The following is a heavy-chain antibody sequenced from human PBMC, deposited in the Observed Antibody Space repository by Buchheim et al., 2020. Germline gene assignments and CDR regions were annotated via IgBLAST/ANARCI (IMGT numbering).Heavy chain of an antibody. CDR2: IHYSRSI. CDR3: ARGHSAFWSGNYGKYYYYGMDV. D-gene: IGHD3-3*01. V-gene: IGHV4-30-4*01. CDR1: GGYITSDDYY. J-gene: IGHJ6*02. Sequence: QVQLQESGPGLVKPSQTLSLTCTVSGGYITSDDYYWSWIRQPPGKGLEWIGYIHYSRSIYYNPSLKSRVSISLDTSKNQFSLKLSFVTAADTAVYYCARGHSAFWSGNYGKYYYYGMDVWGQGTT.